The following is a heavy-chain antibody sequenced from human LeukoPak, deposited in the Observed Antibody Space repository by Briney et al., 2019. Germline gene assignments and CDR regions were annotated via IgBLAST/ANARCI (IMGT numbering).Heavy chain of an antibody. Sequence: EASVKVSCKASGYTFTSYYMHWVRQAPGQGLEWMGIINPSGGSTSYAQKFQGRVTMTRDTSTSTVYMELSSLRSEDTAVYYCARDNYYDSSGYSGFCGYWGQGTLVTVSS. D-gene: IGHD3-22*01. CDR2: INPSGGST. V-gene: IGHV1-46*01. CDR1: GYTFTSYY. J-gene: IGHJ4*02. CDR3: ARDNYYDSSGYSGFCGY.